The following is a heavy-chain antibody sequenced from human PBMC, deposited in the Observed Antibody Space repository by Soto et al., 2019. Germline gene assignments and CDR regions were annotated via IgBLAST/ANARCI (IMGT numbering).Heavy chain of an antibody. D-gene: IGHD2-15*01. CDR2: INAGNGNT. CDR1: GYTFTSYA. CDR3: ARAGGGYCSGGSCYYYYGMDV. V-gene: IGHV1-3*01. J-gene: IGHJ6*02. Sequence: ASVKVSCKASGYTFTSYAMHWVRQAPGQRLAWMGWINAGNGNTKYSQKFQGRATITRDTSASTAYMELSSLRSEDTAVYYCARAGGGYCSGGSCYYYYGMDVWGQGTTVTVSS.